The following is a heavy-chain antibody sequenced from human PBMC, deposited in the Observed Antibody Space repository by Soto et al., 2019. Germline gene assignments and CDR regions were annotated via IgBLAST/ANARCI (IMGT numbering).Heavy chain of an antibody. V-gene: IGHV1-8*01. CDR3: ARFVYCSGGSCPYDAFDI. CDR1: GYTFTSYD. Sequence: ASVKVSCKASGYTFTSYDINWVRQATGQGLEWMGWMNPNSGNTGNAQKFQGRVTMTRNTSISTAYMELSSLRSEDTAVYYCARFVYCSGGSCPYDAFDIWGQGTMVTVSS. CDR2: MNPNSGNT. D-gene: IGHD2-15*01. J-gene: IGHJ3*02.